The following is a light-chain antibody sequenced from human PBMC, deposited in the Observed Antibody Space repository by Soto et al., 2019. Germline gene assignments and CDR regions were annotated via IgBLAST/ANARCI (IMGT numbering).Light chain of an antibody. CDR3: QPYYSYWT. CDR2: DAS. CDR1: QTISNW. J-gene: IGKJ1*01. Sequence: DIQMTQSPSTLSTSVGDRVTITCRASQTISNWLAWYQQKPGKAPKLLIYDASSLEGGVPSRFSGSGSGPEFTLTLSILQPDDFATYYCQPYYSYWTFGQGTKVEIK. V-gene: IGKV1-5*01.